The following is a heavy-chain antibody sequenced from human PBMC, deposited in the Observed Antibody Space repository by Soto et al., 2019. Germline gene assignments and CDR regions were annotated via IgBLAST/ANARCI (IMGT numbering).Heavy chain of an antibody. CDR1: GFSLSTSGVG. Sequence: SGPTLVNPTQTITLTCTFSGFSLSTSGVGVGWIRQPPGKALEWLALIYWDDDKRYSPSLKSRLTITKDTSKNQVVLTMTNMDPVDTATYYCAHSKWVKPGIEAAGKWGPTPGWLDPWGQGTFVTVYS. CDR3: AHSKWVKPGIEAAGKWGPTPGWLDP. V-gene: IGHV2-5*02. D-gene: IGHD6-13*01. J-gene: IGHJ5*02. CDR2: IYWDDDK.